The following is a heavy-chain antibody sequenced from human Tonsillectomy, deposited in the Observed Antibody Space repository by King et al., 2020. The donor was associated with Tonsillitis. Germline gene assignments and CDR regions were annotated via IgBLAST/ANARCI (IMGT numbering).Heavy chain of an antibody. Sequence: VQLVESGGGLVKPGGSLRLSCAASGLTFSDAWMSWVRQAPGKGLEWVGRIKSKIEGGTTDYAAPVKGRFTISRDDSKNTLYMQLNSLKNEDTATYFCSTDFTAYGWPCYFDYWGRGTLVTVSS. CDR1: GLTFSDAW. CDR3: STDFTAYGWPCYFDY. CDR2: IKSKIEGGTT. D-gene: IGHD4-17*01. V-gene: IGHV3-15*01. J-gene: IGHJ4*02.